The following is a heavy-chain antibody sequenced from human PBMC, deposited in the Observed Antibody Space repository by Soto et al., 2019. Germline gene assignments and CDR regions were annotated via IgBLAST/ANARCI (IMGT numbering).Heavy chain of an antibody. D-gene: IGHD4-4*01. CDR2: IWYDGSNK. CDR3: ARKTTVTTSRTLKSLYYYYYGMDV. J-gene: IGHJ6*02. CDR1: GFTFSSYG. V-gene: IGHV3-33*01. Sequence: GGSLRLSCAASGFTFSSYGMHWVRQAPGKGLEWVAVIWYDGSNKYYADSVKGRFTISRDNSKNTLYLQMNSLRAEDTAVYYRARKTTVTTSRTLKSLYYYYYGMDVWGQGTTVTVSS.